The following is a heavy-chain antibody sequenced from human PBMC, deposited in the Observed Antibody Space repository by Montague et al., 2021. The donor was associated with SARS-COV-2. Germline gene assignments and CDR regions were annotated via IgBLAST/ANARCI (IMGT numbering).Heavy chain of an antibody. D-gene: IGHD2/OR15-2a*01. V-gene: IGHV3-30-3*01. CDR2: ISYDGSNK. J-gene: IGHJ6*02. Sequence: SLRLSCAASGFTFSSYAMHWVRQAPGEGLEWVAVISYDGSNKYYADSVKGRFTISRDNSKNTLYLQMNSLRAEDTAVYYCARTLLDYYGMDVWGQGTTVTGSS. CDR3: ARTLLDYYGMDV. CDR1: GFTFSSYA.